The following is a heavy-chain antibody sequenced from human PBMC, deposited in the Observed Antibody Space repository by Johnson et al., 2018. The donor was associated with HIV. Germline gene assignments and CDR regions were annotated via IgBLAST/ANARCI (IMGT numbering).Heavy chain of an antibody. D-gene: IGHD1-14*01. CDR3: AGGGLGYQNLHDGCDL. J-gene: IGHJ3*01. Sequence: EQLVESGGSVVRPGGSLRLSCAASGFHFDDYGMNWVRQSPGKGLAWVSGNTWNGGSTGYADSVKGRFTISRDNGKNSLYLQMNSLRAEDTALYYCAGGGLGYQNLHDGCDLWGQGTMVTVSS. V-gene: IGHV3-20*04. CDR1: GFHFDDYG. CDR2: NTWNGGST.